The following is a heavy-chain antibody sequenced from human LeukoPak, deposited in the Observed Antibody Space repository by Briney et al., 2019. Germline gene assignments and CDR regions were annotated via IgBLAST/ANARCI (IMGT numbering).Heavy chain of an antibody. CDR3: ARRTVTPLGFFVDY. Sequence: GESLKISCKGSEFSFTTYWIVWVRQMPGKGLEWMGVIYPGDSDTRYSPSFQGQVTISADKSTSTAYLQWSSLEASDTAMYYCARRTVTPLGFFVDYWGQGTLVTVSS. V-gene: IGHV5-51*01. D-gene: IGHD4-17*01. CDR1: EFSFTTYW. CDR2: IYPGDSDT. J-gene: IGHJ4*02.